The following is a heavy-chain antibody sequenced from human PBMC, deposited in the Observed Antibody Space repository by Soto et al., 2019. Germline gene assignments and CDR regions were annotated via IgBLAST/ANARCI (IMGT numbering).Heavy chain of an antibody. J-gene: IGHJ4*02. CDR1: GFTFSSYW. CDR2: INTDGSST. D-gene: IGHD6-13*01. CDR3: ARLVSSSWYDY. V-gene: IGHV3-74*01. Sequence: PWGSLRLSCAASGFTFSSYWMHWVRQAPGKGLVWVSHINTDGSSTTYADSVKGRFTISRDNAKNTLYLQMNSLRAEDTAVYYCARLVSSSWYDYWGQGT.